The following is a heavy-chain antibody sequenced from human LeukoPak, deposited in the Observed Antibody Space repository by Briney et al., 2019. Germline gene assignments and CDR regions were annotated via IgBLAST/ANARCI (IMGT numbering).Heavy chain of an antibody. CDR2: IWYDGNNK. V-gene: IGHV3-33*01. CDR1: GFTLSTYG. CDR3: ARDPEQRLVRLLYFDY. D-gene: IGHD6-13*01. Sequence: PGGSLRLSCAASGFTLSTYGMHWVRQAPGKGLEWVAVIWYDGNNKYYADSVRGRFTISRDNSKNTLYLQMNSLRAEDASVYYCARDPEQRLVRLLYFDYWGQGTLVTVSS. J-gene: IGHJ4*02.